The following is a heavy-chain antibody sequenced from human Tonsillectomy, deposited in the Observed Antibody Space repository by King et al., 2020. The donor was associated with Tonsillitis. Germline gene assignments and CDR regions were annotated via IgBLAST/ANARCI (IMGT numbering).Heavy chain of an antibody. V-gene: IGHV3-48*03. CDR3: ARDYRYYYDSSGYSPHDL. J-gene: IGHJ2*01. D-gene: IGHD3-22*01. CDR2: ISSSGSTI. Sequence: VQLVESGGGLVQPGGSLRLSCAASGFTFSSYEMNWVRQAPGKGLEWVSYISSSGSTIYYADSVKGRFTISRDNAKNSLYLEMNSLIAEDTAVYYCARDYRYYYDSSGYSPHDLWGRGTLVTVSS. CDR1: GFTFSSYE.